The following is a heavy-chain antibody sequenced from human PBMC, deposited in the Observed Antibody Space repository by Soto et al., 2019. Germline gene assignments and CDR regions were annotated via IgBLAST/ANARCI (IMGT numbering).Heavy chain of an antibody. CDR3: AGAYYYGSGSYYPSCFDY. Sequence: QVQLQQWGAGLLKPSETLSLTCAVYGGSFSGYYWSWIRQPPGKGLEWIGEINHSGSTNYNPSLKSRVTISVDTSKNQFSLKLSSVTAADTAVYYCAGAYYYGSGSYYPSCFDYWGQGTLVTVSS. CDR1: GGSFSGYY. V-gene: IGHV4-34*01. J-gene: IGHJ4*02. CDR2: INHSGST. D-gene: IGHD3-10*01.